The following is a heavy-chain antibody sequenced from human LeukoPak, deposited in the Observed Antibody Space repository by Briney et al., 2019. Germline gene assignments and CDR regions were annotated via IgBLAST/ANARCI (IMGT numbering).Heavy chain of an antibody. Sequence: EASVTVSCKASGYTFTDYFIHWVRQAPGQGPEWMGWINPSSGGTKSAQDFQGRVTMTRDTSISTAYMELSRLRSDDTAVYFCARDRHGSPFDFWGQGTLVTVSS. CDR2: INPSSGGT. V-gene: IGHV1-2*02. CDR1: GYTFTDYF. J-gene: IGHJ4*02. CDR3: ARDRHGSPFDF.